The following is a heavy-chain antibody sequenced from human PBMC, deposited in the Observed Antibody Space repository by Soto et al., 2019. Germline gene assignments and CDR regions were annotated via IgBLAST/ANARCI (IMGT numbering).Heavy chain of an antibody. CDR2: ISGSGGST. J-gene: IGHJ5*02. Sequence: EVQLLESGGGLVQPGGSLRLSCAASGFTFSSYAMSWVRQAPGKGLEWVSAISGSGGSTYYADSVKGRFTISRDNSKNTLYLQINSLRAEDTAVYYCAKHGGYYDSSGYYKDNGFDHWCQGTLVTVSS. V-gene: IGHV3-23*01. CDR3: AKHGGYYDSSGYYKDNGFDH. CDR1: GFTFSSYA. D-gene: IGHD3-22*01.